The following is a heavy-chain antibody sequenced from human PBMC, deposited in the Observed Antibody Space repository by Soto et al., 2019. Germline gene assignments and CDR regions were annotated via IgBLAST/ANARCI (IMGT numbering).Heavy chain of an antibody. CDR3: ARRDDFWSGYYIAEYFQH. D-gene: IGHD3-3*01. CDR1: GYSFTSYW. J-gene: IGHJ1*01. V-gene: IGHV5-51*01. Sequence: GESLKISCKGSGYSFTSYWIGWVRQMPGKGLEWMGIIYPGDSDTRYSPSFQGQVTISADKSISTAYLQWSSLKASDTAMYYCARRDDFWSGYYIAEYFQHWGQRTLVTVSS. CDR2: IYPGDSDT.